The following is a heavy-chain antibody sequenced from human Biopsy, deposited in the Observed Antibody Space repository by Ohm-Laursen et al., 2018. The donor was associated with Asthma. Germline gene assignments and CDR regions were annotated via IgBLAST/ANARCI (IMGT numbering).Heavy chain of an antibody. J-gene: IGHJ4*02. CDR2: IKEDGSEK. Sequence: SLRLSCSASGFTVSASWMPWGRQSGVKGLEWVGNIKEDGSEKKDVDSVKGRVTISRDNGKNSLYLQMNSLRAEDTAVYYCVRDVDPRSVYWGQGTLVTVSS. CDR1: GFTVSASW. CDR3: VRDVDPRSVY. D-gene: IGHD2-15*01. V-gene: IGHV3-7*03.